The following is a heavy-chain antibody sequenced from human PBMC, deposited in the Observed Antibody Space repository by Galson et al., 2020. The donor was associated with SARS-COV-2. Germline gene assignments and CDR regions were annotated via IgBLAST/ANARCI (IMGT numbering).Heavy chain of an antibody. CDR2: ISGSGGST. CDR3: AKDLIRNDILTGFDY. J-gene: IGHJ4*02. D-gene: IGHD3-9*01. Sequence: GESLKISCAASGFTFSSYAMSWVRQAPGKGLEWVSAISGSGGSTYYADSVKGRFTISRDNSKNTLYLQMNSLRAEDTAVYYCAKDLIRNDILTGFDYWGQGTLVTVSS. V-gene: IGHV3-23*01. CDR1: GFTFSSYA.